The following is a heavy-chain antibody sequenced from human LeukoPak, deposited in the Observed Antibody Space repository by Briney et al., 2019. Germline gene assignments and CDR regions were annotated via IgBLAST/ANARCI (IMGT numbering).Heavy chain of an antibody. Sequence: GGSLRLSCVGSGFTFSTYAMSWVRQAPGKGPEWVSGISGSGGNTQYSDSVKGRFTVSRDNSKNTLFLHMNSLRVEDTAVYYCAKGTITYSFYFMEVWGKGTTVTVSS. J-gene: IGHJ6*03. D-gene: IGHD2-21*01. V-gene: IGHV3-23*01. CDR2: ISGSGGNT. CDR1: GFTFSTYA. CDR3: AKGTITYSFYFMEV.